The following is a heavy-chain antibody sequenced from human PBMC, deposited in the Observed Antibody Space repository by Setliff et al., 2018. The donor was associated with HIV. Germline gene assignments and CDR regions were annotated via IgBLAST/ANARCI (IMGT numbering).Heavy chain of an antibody. CDR2: IVPVVDAP. CDR3: ATRPPGVHGFSI. V-gene: IGHV1-69*06. J-gene: IGHJ3*02. CDR1: GGSFNILG. D-gene: IGHD3-10*01. Sequence: ASVKVSCKASGGSFNILGFTWVRQAPGQGLEWVGGIVPVVDAPIYAQRFQGRVVITADKSTGTAYMQLSSLKFEDTAVYYCATRPPGVHGFSIWGQGTMVTVSS.